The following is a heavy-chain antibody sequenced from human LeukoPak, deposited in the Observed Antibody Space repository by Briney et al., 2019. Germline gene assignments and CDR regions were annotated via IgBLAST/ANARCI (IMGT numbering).Heavy chain of an antibody. Sequence: VASVKVSCKASGYTFASYGISWVRQAPGQGLEWMGWISAYNGNTNYAQKLQGRVTMTTDTSTSTAYMELRSLRSDDTAVYYCARGTYYYDSSGYYPIDYWGQGTLVTVSS. J-gene: IGHJ4*02. D-gene: IGHD3-22*01. CDR3: ARGTYYYDSSGYYPIDY. V-gene: IGHV1-18*01. CDR1: GYTFASYG. CDR2: ISAYNGNT.